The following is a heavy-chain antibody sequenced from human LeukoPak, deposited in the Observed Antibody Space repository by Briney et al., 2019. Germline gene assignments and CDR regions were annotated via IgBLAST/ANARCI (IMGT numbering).Heavy chain of an antibody. J-gene: IGHJ4*02. CDR1: GGSISSGGYY. CDR3: ARGSRYSYGGDY. Sequence: PSETLSLTCTVSGGSISSGGYYWSWIRQHPGKGLEWIGYIYYSGSTYYNPSLKSRVTISVDTSKNQFSLKLSSGTAADTAVYYCARGSRYSYGGDYWGQGTPVTVSS. CDR2: IYYSGST. V-gene: IGHV4-31*03. D-gene: IGHD5-18*01.